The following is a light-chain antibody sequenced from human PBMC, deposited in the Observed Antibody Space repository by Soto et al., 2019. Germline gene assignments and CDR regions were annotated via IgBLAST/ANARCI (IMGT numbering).Light chain of an antibody. CDR2: DAS. CDR1: QSVNNN. Sequence: ERVMTQSPATLSVSPGERATLSCRASQSVNNNLAWYQQKPGQAPRLLIYDASARATGIPARFSGSGFGTEFTLTISSLQSEDSAVYYCQHYNELPLTFGGGPKVEIK. CDR3: QHYNELPLT. V-gene: IGKV3-15*01. J-gene: IGKJ4*01.